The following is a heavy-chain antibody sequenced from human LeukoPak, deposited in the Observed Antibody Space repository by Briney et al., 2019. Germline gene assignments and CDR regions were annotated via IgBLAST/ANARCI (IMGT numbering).Heavy chain of an antibody. J-gene: IGHJ4*02. D-gene: IGHD4-17*01. Sequence: GGSLRLSCAASGFTFSTYRMNWVRQAPGNGLEWVSYISSGSSTIHYADSVKGRFTISRDNAKNTLYLQMNSLRDADTAVYYCARDSRDYVFDHWGQGALVTVSS. CDR1: GFTFSTYR. V-gene: IGHV3-48*02. CDR3: ARDSRDYVFDH. CDR2: ISSGSSTI.